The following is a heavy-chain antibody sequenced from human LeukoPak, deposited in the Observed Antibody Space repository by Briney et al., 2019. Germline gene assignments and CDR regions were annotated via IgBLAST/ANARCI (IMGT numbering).Heavy chain of an antibody. CDR3: AIGPYSRDAFDI. Sequence: GGSLRLSCAASGFTVSIHYMSWVRQPPGRGLEGVSVIYSGGSTYYASSVKGRFTITRDNSKDTLYLQRNSLRAEDIAVYYFAIGPYSRDAFDIWGQGTMVTVSS. CDR2: IYSGGST. CDR1: GFTVSIHY. J-gene: IGHJ3*02. D-gene: IGHD4-11*01. V-gene: IGHV3-53*05.